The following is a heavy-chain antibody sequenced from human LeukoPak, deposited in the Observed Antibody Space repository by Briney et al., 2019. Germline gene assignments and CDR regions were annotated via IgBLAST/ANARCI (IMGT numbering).Heavy chain of an antibody. J-gene: IGHJ5*02. Sequence: PSETLSLTCAVYGGSFSGYYWSWIRQPPGKGLEWIGEINHSGSTNYNPSLKSRVTISVDTSKNQFSLKLSSLTAADTAVYYCARGLRTTKVRGIIITGRDWFDPWGQGTLVTVSS. V-gene: IGHV4-34*01. CDR2: INHSGST. D-gene: IGHD3-10*01. CDR1: GGSFSGYY. CDR3: ARGLRTTKVRGIIITGRDWFDP.